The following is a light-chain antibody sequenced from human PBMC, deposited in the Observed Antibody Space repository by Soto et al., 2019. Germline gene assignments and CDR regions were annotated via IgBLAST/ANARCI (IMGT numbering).Light chain of an antibody. CDR2: GAS. CDR1: QSVSSNY. Sequence: EIVLTQSPGTLSLSPGERATLSCRASQSVSSNYLAWYQQKPGQAPRLLIYGASSRATGIPDRFSGGGSGTDFTLTISRLEPEDFAVYYCQQYGSSSWTFGQGTKVDIK. V-gene: IGKV3-20*01. J-gene: IGKJ1*01. CDR3: QQYGSSSWT.